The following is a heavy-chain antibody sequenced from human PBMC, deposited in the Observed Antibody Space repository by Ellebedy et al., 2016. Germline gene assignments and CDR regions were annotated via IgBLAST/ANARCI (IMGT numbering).Heavy chain of an antibody. CDR2: INHSGST. CDR1: GGSFSGYY. J-gene: IGHJ4*02. D-gene: IGHD7-27*01. CDR3: ARGLNWGPTPFDC. V-gene: IGHV4-34*01. Sequence: SETLSLXXAVYGGSFSGYYWSWIRQPPGKGLEWIGEINHSGSTNYNPSLKSRLALSVDRSYNLFFLSLSSVTAADTAVYYCARGLNWGPTPFDCWGLGTLVTVSS.